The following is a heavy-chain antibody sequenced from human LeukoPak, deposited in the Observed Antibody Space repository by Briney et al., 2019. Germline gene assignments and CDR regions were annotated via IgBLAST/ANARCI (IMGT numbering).Heavy chain of an antibody. CDR1: GFSLSTSGVA. J-gene: IGHJ4*02. CDR3: AQRSEYSSSSPFDY. D-gene: IGHD6-6*01. CDR2: IYWNDDK. Sequence: SGPTLVHPTQTLTLTCTFSGFSLSTSGVAVGWIRQPPGKALEWLALIYWNDDKRYSPSLKSRLTITKDTSKNQVVLTMTNMDPVDTATYYCAQRSEYSSSSPFDYWGQGTLVTVSS. V-gene: IGHV2-5*01.